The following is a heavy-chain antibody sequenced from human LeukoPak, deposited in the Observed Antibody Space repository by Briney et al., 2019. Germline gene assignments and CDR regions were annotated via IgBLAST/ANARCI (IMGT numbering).Heavy chain of an antibody. CDR3: ATYLSARRAGTGYFQH. V-gene: IGHV3-66*01. CDR2: IYSDDRA. Sequence: GGSLRLSCAAAAFTFSRYRMRWVRQAPGKGLECVSVIYSDDRASYADSVKGRFTISRDNSKTTLFLQMNSLRAEDTAMYCCATYLSARRAGTGYFQHWGQGTLVTVSS. J-gene: IGHJ1*01. CDR1: AFTFSRYR. D-gene: IGHD6-13*01.